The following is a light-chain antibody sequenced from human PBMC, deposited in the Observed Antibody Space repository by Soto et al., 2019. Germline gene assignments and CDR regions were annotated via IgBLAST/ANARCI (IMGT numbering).Light chain of an antibody. Sequence: QSVLTQPPSVSGAPGQRVTSSCTGSSSHIGAGYDVHWYQQLPGTAPRLLIYGNSNRPSGVPDRFSGSKSGTSASLAITGLQAEDEADYYCQSYDSSLSGFYVFGTGTKVPS. CDR2: GNS. CDR3: QSYDSSLSGFYV. J-gene: IGLJ1*01. V-gene: IGLV1-40*01. CDR1: SSHIGAGYD.